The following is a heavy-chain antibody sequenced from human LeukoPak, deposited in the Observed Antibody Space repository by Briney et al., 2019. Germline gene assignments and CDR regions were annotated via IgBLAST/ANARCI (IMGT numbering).Heavy chain of an antibody. Sequence: ASVKVSCKVSGYTLTELSMHWVRQAPGKGLEWMGGFDPEDGETIYAQKFQGRVTMTEDTSTDTAYMELSSLRSDDTAVYYCATTYYYGSGSLYYFDYWGQGTLVTVSS. V-gene: IGHV1-24*01. J-gene: IGHJ4*02. CDR1: GYTLTELS. CDR3: ATTYYYGSGSLYYFDY. D-gene: IGHD3-10*01. CDR2: FDPEDGET.